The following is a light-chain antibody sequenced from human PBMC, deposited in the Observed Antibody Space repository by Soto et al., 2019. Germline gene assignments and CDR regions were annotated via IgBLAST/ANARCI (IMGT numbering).Light chain of an antibody. CDR1: QSVNSRY. V-gene: IGKV3-20*01. Sequence: EIVLTQSPGTLSLSPGERATLSCRASQSVNSRYLAWYQQKPGQAPRLLIHGASIRATGIPDRFSGSGSGTDFTLTISRLEPEDFAVYYCQQYGSSGTFGQGTKVDIK. CDR3: QQYGSSGT. CDR2: GAS. J-gene: IGKJ1*01.